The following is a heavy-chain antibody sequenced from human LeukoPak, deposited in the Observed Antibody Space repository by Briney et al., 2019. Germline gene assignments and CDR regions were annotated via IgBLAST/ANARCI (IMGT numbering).Heavy chain of an antibody. V-gene: IGHV4-59*01. J-gene: IGHJ5*02. D-gene: IGHD3-22*01. CDR2: IYYSGST. Sequence: SETLSLTCTVSGGSISSYYWGWIRQPPGKGLEWIGSIYYSGSTNYNPSLKSRVTISVDTSKNQFSLKLSSVTAADTAVYYCARGDSSGYYGWFDPWGQGTLVTVSS. CDR3: ARGDSSGYYGWFDP. CDR1: GGSISSYY.